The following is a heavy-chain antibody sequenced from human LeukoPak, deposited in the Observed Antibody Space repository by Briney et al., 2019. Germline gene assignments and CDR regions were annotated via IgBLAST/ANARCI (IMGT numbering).Heavy chain of an antibody. D-gene: IGHD1-26*01. CDR1: SGSITSTPYH. Sequence: SETLSLTCTVSSGSITSTPYHCAWIRQPPGKGLEWIGSISYSGSTYYNPSLKSRVTISVDTSENQFSLKLSSVTAADTAVYYCARYSGSAGYFDYWGQGILVTVSS. V-gene: IGHV4-39*01. CDR2: ISYSGST. CDR3: ARYSGSAGYFDY. J-gene: IGHJ4*02.